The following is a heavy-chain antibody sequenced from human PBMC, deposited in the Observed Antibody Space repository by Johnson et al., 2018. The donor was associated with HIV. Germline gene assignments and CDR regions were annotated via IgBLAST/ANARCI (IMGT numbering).Heavy chain of an antibody. Sequence: QVLLVESGGGLVKPGGSLRLSCAASGFTFSDYYMSWIRQAPGKGLEWVSYISSSGSTIYYADSVKGRFTISRDNAKNSLYLQMNSLRAEDTAVYYCARDWPWSSSWESDAFDIWGQGTMVTVSS. V-gene: IGHV3-11*04. CDR2: ISSSGSTI. J-gene: IGHJ3*02. D-gene: IGHD6-13*01. CDR1: GFTFSDYY. CDR3: ARDWPWSSSWESDAFDI.